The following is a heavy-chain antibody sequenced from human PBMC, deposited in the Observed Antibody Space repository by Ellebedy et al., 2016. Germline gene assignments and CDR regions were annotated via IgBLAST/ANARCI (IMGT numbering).Heavy chain of an antibody. V-gene: IGHV4-34*01. CDR3: ARVSRYSSSSHLDY. D-gene: IGHD6-6*01. CDR2: INHSGST. J-gene: IGHJ4*02. CDR1: GGSFSGYY. Sequence: SETLSLTXAVYGGSFSGYYWSWIRQPPGKGLEWIGEINHSGSTNYNPSLKSRVTISVDTSKNQFSLKLSSVTAADTAVYYCARVSRYSSSSHLDYWGQGTLVTVSS.